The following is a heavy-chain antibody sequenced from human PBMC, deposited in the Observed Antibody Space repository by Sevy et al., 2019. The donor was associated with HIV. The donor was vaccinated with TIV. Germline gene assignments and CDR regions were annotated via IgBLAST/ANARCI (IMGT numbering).Heavy chain of an antibody. D-gene: IGHD3-22*01. J-gene: IGHJ4*02. CDR3: ARALGYYDTGGLYY. Sequence: GGSLRLSCAASGFTFSNYDMNWVRQAPGKGLEWVSYISSGSSYIYYSDSLKGRVTISSDNANNSPFLQLNSLRAEDTAVYYCARALGYYDTGGLYYWGQGALLTVSS. V-gene: IGHV3-21*01. CDR1: GFTFSNYD. CDR2: ISSGSSYI.